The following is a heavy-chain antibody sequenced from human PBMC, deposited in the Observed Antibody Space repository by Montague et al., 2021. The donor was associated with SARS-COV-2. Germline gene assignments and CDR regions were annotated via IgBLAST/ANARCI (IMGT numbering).Heavy chain of an antibody. CDR2: IHTSGST. CDR1: GGSISGYC. D-gene: IGHD3-3*01. Sequence: SETLSLTCTVSGGSISGYCWGWIRQSAGKGLEWIGRIHTSGSTDYKPSLNVRVTMSVYTSKNQFSLKLSSVTAADTAVYYCASGKYYDFWSGYYSHDYVSGMDVWGQGTTVTVSS. V-gene: IGHV4-4*07. J-gene: IGHJ6*02. CDR3: ASGKYYDFWSGYYSHDYVSGMDV.